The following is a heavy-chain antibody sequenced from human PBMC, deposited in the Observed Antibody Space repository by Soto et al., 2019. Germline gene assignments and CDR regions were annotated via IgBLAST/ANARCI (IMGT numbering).Heavy chain of an antibody. Sequence: SVKVSCKASGGTFSSYAISWVRQAPGQGLEWMGGIIPIFGTANYAQKFQGRVTITADESTSTAYMELSSLRSEDTAVYYCARNYDFWSGSLPGYYGMDVWGQGTTVTVSS. CDR3: ARNYDFWSGSLPGYYGMDV. J-gene: IGHJ6*02. CDR1: GGTFSSYA. CDR2: IIPIFGTA. D-gene: IGHD3-3*01. V-gene: IGHV1-69*13.